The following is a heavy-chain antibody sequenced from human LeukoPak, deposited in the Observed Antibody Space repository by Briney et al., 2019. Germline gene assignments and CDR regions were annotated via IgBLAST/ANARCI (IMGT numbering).Heavy chain of an antibody. Sequence: GGSLRLSCAASGFTFSSYWMHWVRQAPGKGLVWVSRINSDGSSTSYADSVKGRFTISRDNAKNTLYLQMNSLRAEDTAVYYCARVRRSIAAAGTPEWGQGTLVTVSS. V-gene: IGHV3-74*01. D-gene: IGHD6-13*01. CDR1: GFTFSSYW. CDR2: INSDGSST. CDR3: ARVRRSIAAAGTPE. J-gene: IGHJ4*02.